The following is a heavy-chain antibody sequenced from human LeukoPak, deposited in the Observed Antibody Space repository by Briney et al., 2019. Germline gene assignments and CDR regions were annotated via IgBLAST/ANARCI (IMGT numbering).Heavy chain of an antibody. CDR3: ARGVSTPSDTGDYGGGYYYFDN. D-gene: IGHD4-17*01. J-gene: IGHJ4*02. CDR1: GASLSNYQ. V-gene: IGHV4-34*01. CDR2: INHVGSS. Sequence: PSETLSLTCAVNGASLSNYQWTWIRQSPEKGLEWIGKINHVGSSNYNRSLKSRVAVSLEAPKNQFSLELRSVTAADTAVYYCARGVSTPSDTGDYGGGYYYFDNWGQGILVTVSS.